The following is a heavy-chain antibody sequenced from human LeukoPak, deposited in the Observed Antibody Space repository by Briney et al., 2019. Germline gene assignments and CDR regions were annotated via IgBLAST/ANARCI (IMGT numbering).Heavy chain of an antibody. CDR3: AREIAVAGTAYYGMDV. J-gene: IGHJ6*02. V-gene: IGHV4-34*01. D-gene: IGHD6-19*01. Sequence: SETLSLTCAVYGGSFSGYYWSWIRQPPGKGLEWIGEINHSGSTNYNPSLESRVTISVDTSKNQFSLKLSSVTAADTAVYYCAREIAVAGTAYYGMDVWGQGTTVTVSS. CDR2: INHSGST. CDR1: GGSFSGYY.